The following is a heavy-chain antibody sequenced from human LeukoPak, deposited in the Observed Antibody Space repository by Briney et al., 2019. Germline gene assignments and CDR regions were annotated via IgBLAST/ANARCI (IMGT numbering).Heavy chain of an antibody. D-gene: IGHD3-22*01. CDR3: ASCYYDSSGYSPSYYYYMDV. Sequence: SETLSLTCTVSGNSISSGDNYWSWIRQPAGKGLEWIGRIYTSGSTNYNPSLKSRVTISVDTSKNQFSLKLSSVTAADTAVYYCASCYYDSSGYSPSYYYYMDVWGKGTTVTVSS. CDR2: IYTSGST. V-gene: IGHV4-61*02. CDR1: GNSISSGDNY. J-gene: IGHJ6*03.